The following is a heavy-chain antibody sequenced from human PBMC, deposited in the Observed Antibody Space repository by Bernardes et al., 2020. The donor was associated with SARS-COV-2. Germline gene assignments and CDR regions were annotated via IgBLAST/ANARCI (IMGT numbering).Heavy chain of an antibody. CDR3: ATASVHPYYYGSGSYHPNWFDP. V-gene: IGHV1-24*01. Sequence: ASVKVSCKVSGYTLTELSMHWVRQAPGKGLEWMGGFDPEDGETIYAQKFQGRVTMTEDTSTDTAYMELSSLRSEDTAVYYCATASVHPYYYGSGSYHPNWFDPWGQGTLVTVSS. D-gene: IGHD3-10*01. CDR1: GYTLTELS. CDR2: FDPEDGET. J-gene: IGHJ5*02.